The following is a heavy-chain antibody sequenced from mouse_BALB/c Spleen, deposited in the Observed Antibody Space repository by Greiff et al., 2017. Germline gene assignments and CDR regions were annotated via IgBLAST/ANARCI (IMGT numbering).Heavy chain of an antibody. CDR2: ISYDGSN. CDR1: GYSITSGYY. D-gene: IGHD2-14*01. J-gene: IGHJ3*01. CDR3: ARVNRYDGGAWFAY. V-gene: IGHV3-6*02. Sequence: DVQLQESGPGLVKPSQSLSLTCSVTGYSITSGYYWNWIRQFPGNKLEWMGYISYDGSNNYNPSLKNRISITRDTSKNQFFLKLNSVTTEDTATYYCARVNRYDGGAWFAYWGQGTLVTVSA.